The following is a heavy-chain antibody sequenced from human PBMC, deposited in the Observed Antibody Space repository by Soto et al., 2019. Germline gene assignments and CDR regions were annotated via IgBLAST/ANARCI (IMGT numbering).Heavy chain of an antibody. CDR3: AHRVLRTVFGLVTTTAIYFDF. CDR2: IYWDDDK. D-gene: IGHD3-3*01. V-gene: IGHV2-5*02. CDR1: GFSLTTSGVG. J-gene: IGHJ4*02. Sequence: QITLNESGPTVVRPTETLTLTCRFSGFSLTTSGVGVGWVRQSPGKAPEWLALIYWDDDKRYSECLKSRLTITKDTSKNQVVLTVANLDRTDTATYYCAHRVLRTVFGLVTTTAIYFDFWGQGTPVAVSS.